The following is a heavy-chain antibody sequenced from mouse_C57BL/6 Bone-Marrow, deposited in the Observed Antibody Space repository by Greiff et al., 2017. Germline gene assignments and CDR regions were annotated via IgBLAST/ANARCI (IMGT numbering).Heavy chain of an antibody. Sequence: QVTLKVSGPGILQPSQTLSLSCSSSGFSLSTFGMGVGWIRQPSGKGLEWLAHLWWDDDKYYSPAQMSLLTNSKDTSKNQVFLKIANVDTADTATYCCARIADGYGLFDYWGQGTTLTVSS. CDR2: LWWDDDK. V-gene: IGHV8-8*01. CDR3: ARIADGYGLFDY. J-gene: IGHJ2*01. D-gene: IGHD2-3*01. CDR1: GFSLSTFGMG.